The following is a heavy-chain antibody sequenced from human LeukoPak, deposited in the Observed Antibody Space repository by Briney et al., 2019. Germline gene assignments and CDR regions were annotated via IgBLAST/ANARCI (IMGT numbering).Heavy chain of an antibody. CDR1: GGSIISSSYD. D-gene: IGHD3-22*01. CDR2: IYYSGSA. CDR3: ARSALSGGYYDSSGYYPRGYFDY. V-gene: IGHV4-39*01. Sequence: SQTLSLTCTVSGGSIISSSYDWGWIRQPPGKGLEWIGSIYYSGSAYYNPSLKSRVTISVDTSKNQFSLKLSSETAADTAVYYCARSALSGGYYDSSGYYPRGYFDYWGQGTLVTVSS. J-gene: IGHJ4*02.